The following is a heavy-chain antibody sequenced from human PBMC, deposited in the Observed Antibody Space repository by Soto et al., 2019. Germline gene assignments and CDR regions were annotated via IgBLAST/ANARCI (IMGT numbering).Heavy chain of an antibody. J-gene: IGHJ6*02. D-gene: IGHD3-9*01. CDR1: GFTFSSYA. CDR2: ISYDGSNK. Sequence: PGGSLRLSCAASGFTFSSYAMHWVRQAPGKGLEWVAVISYDGSNKYYADSVKGRFTISRDNSKNTLYLQMSSLRAEDTAVYYCARDSAIDWLTPRDYYYGMDVWGQGTTVTVSS. CDR3: ARDSAIDWLTPRDYYYGMDV. V-gene: IGHV3-30-3*01.